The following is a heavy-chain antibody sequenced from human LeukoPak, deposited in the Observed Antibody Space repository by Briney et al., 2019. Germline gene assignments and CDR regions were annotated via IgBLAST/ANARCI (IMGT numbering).Heavy chain of an antibody. Sequence: GGSLRLSCAASGFTFSSHEMNWVRQAPGKGLEWISYISNSGSTIYYADSVKGRFTISRDNAKNSLYLQMNSLRAEDTDVYYCASEPHTTKRWLQIHGYQYYMNVWGKGTTVTVSS. CDR3: ASEPHTTKRWLQIHGYQYYMNV. CDR2: ISNSGSTI. CDR1: GFTFSSHE. D-gene: IGHD5-24*01. V-gene: IGHV3-48*03. J-gene: IGHJ6*03.